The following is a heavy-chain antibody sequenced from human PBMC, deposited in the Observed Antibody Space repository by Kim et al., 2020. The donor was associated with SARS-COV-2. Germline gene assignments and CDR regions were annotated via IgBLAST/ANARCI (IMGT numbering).Heavy chain of an antibody. CDR2: IYYSGST. CDR3: ARHVENSSGCSRSKTRAFDI. CDR1: GGSISSSSYY. V-gene: IGHV4-39*01. J-gene: IGHJ3*02. Sequence: SETLSLTCTVSGGSISSSSYYWGWIRQPPGKGLEWIGSIYYSGSTYYNPSLKSRVTISVDTSKNQFSLKLSSVTAADTAVYYCARHVENSSGCSRSKTRAFDIWGRGTMVTVSS. D-gene: IGHD6-19*01.